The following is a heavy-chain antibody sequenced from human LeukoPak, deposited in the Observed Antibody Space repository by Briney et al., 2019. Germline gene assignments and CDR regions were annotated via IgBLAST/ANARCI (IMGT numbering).Heavy chain of an antibody. Sequence: ASVKVSCKASGYTFTGYYMHWVRQAPGQGLEWMGWINPNSGGTNYAQKFQSRVTMTRDTSISTAYMELSRLRSDDTAVYYCARVLYGYDSSGYPFDYWGQGTLVTVSS. CDR1: GYTFTGYY. D-gene: IGHD3-22*01. CDR3: ARVLYGYDSSGYPFDY. CDR2: INPNSGGT. V-gene: IGHV1-2*02. J-gene: IGHJ4*02.